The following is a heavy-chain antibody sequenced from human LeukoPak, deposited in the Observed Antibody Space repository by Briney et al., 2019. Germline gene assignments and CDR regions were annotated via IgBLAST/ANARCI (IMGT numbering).Heavy chain of an antibody. Sequence: ASVKVSCKTSGYSFTDYYIHWVRQAPGQGLEWMGWINTESGRTSSARKFQGRVTMTRDPSITPVYMDMAWLTSDDTAIYFCARADFIGAGPHLIRPWGQGTLVTVSS. CDR3: ARADFIGAGPHLIRP. CDR2: INTESGRT. D-gene: IGHD2-15*01. V-gene: IGHV1-2*02. CDR1: GYSFTDYY. J-gene: IGHJ5*02.